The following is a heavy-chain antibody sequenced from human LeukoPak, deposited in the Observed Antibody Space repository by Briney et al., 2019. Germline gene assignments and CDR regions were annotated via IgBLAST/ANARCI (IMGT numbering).Heavy chain of an antibody. CDR2: ITGNSDTR. Sequence: GTFLRLSCTASGFTFGDYNMHWVRQAPGKGLEWVSGITGNSDTRDYADSVKGRFTISRDNAKNSLYLEMNRLRTEDTALYYCAKANWGTPFDYWGQGTLLTVSS. J-gene: IGHJ4*02. V-gene: IGHV3-9*01. CDR3: AKANWGTPFDY. D-gene: IGHD7-27*01. CDR1: GFTFGDYN.